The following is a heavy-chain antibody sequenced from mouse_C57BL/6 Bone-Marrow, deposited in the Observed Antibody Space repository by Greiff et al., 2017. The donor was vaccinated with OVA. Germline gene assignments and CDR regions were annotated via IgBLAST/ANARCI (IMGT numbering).Heavy chain of an antibody. J-gene: IGHJ4*01. CDR1: GYTFTSYW. CDR2: IDPSDSYT. CDR3: ARRGVRLYAMDY. D-gene: IGHD2-14*01. V-gene: IGHV1-59*01. Sequence: QVQLQQPGAELVRPGTSVKLSCKASGYTFTSYWMHWVKQRPGQGLEWIGVIDPSDSYTNYNQKFKGPATLTVDTSSSPAYLQLSSLTSEDSAVYVCARRGVRLYAMDYWGQGTSVTVSS.